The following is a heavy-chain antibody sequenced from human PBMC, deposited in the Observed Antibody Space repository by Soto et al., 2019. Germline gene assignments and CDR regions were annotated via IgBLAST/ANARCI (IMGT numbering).Heavy chain of an antibody. J-gene: IGHJ4*02. CDR3: AGRGTPSDS. CDR2: ISAYNGNT. D-gene: IGHD3-16*01. V-gene: IGHV1-18*01. Sequence: QVQLVQSGAEVKKPGASVKVSCKASGYTFTNFGISWVRQAPGQGLEWMGWISAYNGNTNYAQNFQGRVTMTTDTATGPAYRGRRSLRCDARAVDYCAGRGTPSDSRGQGTLVTVSS. CDR1: GYTFTNFG.